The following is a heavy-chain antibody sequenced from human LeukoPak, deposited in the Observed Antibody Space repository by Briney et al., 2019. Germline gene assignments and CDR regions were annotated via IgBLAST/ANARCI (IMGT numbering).Heavy chain of an antibody. Sequence: SVKVSCKASGGTFSSYAISWVRQAPGQGLEWMGGIIPIFGTADYAQKFQGRVTITADESTSTAYMELSSLRSEDTAVYYCAGDGGSSTSPPDYWGQGTLVTVSS. J-gene: IGHJ4*02. CDR1: GGTFSSYA. CDR2: IIPIFGTA. CDR3: AGDGGSSTSPPDY. V-gene: IGHV1-69*13. D-gene: IGHD2-2*01.